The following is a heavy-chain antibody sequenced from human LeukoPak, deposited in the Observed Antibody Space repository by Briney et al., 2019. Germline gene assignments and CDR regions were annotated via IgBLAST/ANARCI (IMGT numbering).Heavy chain of an antibody. CDR2: ISSSSSHT. D-gene: IGHD6-19*01. CDR1: GFTFNNYG. Sequence: PGGSLRLSCAASGFTFNNYGINWVRQAPVKGLEWVSSISSSSSHTYYADSVKGRFTVSRDNAKNSLYLQMNSLRAEDTAVYWAVAGTTYWGQGTLVTVSS. CDR3: VAGTTY. V-gene: IGHV3-21*04. J-gene: IGHJ4*02.